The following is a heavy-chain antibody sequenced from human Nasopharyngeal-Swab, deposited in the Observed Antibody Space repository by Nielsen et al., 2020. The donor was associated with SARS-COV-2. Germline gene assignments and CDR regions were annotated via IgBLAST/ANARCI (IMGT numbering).Heavy chain of an antibody. CDR3: AREALLLWFGAAFDY. CDR1: GFNFSIYG. J-gene: IGHJ4*02. Sequence: GESLKISCAASGFNFSIYGMHWVRQAPGKGLEWVAVIWYDGSNKYYADSVKGRFTISRDNSKNTLYLQMNSLRAEDTAVYYCAREALLLWFGAAFDYWGQGTLVTVSS. V-gene: IGHV3-33*01. D-gene: IGHD3-10*01. CDR2: IWYDGSNK.